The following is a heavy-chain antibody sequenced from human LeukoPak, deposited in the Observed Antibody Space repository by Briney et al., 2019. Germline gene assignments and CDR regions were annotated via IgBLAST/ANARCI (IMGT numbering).Heavy chain of an antibody. V-gene: IGHV3-11*01. CDR1: GFTFTDTY. CDR2: ISPSGTDI. CDR3: AKAPEGWFGELSDFIGFDY. J-gene: IGHJ4*02. Sequence: GGSLRLSCAVSGFTFTDTYMTWIRQAPGKGLESLSYISPSGTDISYADSVKGRFTISRDNAKNSLYLQMNSLRAEDTALYYCAKAPEGWFGELSDFIGFDYWGQGTLVTVSS. D-gene: IGHD3-10*01.